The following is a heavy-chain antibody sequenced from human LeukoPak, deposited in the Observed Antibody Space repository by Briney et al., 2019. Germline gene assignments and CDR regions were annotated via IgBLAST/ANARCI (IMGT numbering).Heavy chain of an antibody. Sequence: PGGSLRLSCAASGFTFSSYWMSWVRQAPGKGLEWVANIKQDGSEKYYVDSVKGRFTISRDNAKNSLYLQMNSLRAEDTAVYYCARVVTVTSYYFDYWGQGTLVTVSS. D-gene: IGHD4-17*01. J-gene: IGHJ4*02. CDR1: GFTFSSYW. CDR2: IKQDGSEK. CDR3: ARVVTVTSYYFDY. V-gene: IGHV3-7*01.